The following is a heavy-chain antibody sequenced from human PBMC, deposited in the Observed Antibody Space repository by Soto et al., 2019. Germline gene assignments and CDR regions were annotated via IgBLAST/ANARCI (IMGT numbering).Heavy chain of an antibody. J-gene: IGHJ6*02. CDR1: DFSLTTSGVG. V-gene: IGHV2-5*01. CDR3: VHRRANFGMDV. Sequence: SGPTLVNPTQTLTLTSTFSDFSLTTSGVGVGWVRQPPGKALEWLAVTHWNDDDHYTPSLQSRLTITKDTSKNQVVLTMTNLDPVDTATYYCVHRRANFGMDVWGQGT. CDR2: THWNDDD.